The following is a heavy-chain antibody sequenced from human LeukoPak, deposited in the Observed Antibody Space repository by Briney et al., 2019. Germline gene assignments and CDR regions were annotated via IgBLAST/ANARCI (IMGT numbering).Heavy chain of an antibody. J-gene: IGHJ4*02. CDR3: AKDLQGYYYDSSGCLDY. CDR1: GFTFSSYA. V-gene: IGHV3-23*01. Sequence: GGSLRLSCAASGFTFSSYAMSWVRQAPGKGLEGVSAISVSGGSTYYADSVKGRFTISRDNSKNTLYLQMNSLRAEDTAVYYCAKDLQGYYYDSSGCLDYWGQGTLVTVSS. CDR2: ISVSGGST. D-gene: IGHD3-22*01.